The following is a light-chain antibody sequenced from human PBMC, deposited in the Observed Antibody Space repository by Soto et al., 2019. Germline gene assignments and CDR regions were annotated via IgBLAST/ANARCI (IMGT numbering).Light chain of an antibody. Sequence: EIVLTQSPATMSLSPGDRATLSCRASQSIGNSLAWYQQKRGQPPRLLIYDASSRATGIPARFSGSGSGTDFTLTISILEPEDFAVYFCQHGTFGQGTKVEI. V-gene: IGKV3-11*01. CDR1: QSIGNS. CDR2: DAS. J-gene: IGKJ1*01. CDR3: QHGT.